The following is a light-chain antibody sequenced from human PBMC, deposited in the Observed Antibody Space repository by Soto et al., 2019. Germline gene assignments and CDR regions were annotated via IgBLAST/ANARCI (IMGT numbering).Light chain of an antibody. V-gene: IGLV2-14*01. CDR2: DVS. J-gene: IGLJ2*01. Sequence: QSVLTQPASVSGSPVQSITISCTGTSSDVGGYNYVSWYQQHPGKAPKLMIYDVSNRPSGVSNRFSGSKSGNPASLTISGLQAEDEADYYCSSYTSSSNLVVFGGGTTVTVL. CDR3: SSYTSSSNLVV. CDR1: SSDVGGYNY.